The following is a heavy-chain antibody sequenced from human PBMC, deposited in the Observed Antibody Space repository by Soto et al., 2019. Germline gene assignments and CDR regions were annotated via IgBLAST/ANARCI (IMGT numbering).Heavy chain of an antibody. D-gene: IGHD7-27*01. CDR2: IRTKGEGGTM. V-gene: IGHV3-15*07. CDR1: GLTLSHAW. CDR3: VADLPGVRTNWGFDY. Sequence: EVQLVESGGGFVEPGGSLRLSCVGSGLTLSHAWMTWVRQAPGKGLEWVGRIRTKGEGGTMDYAAPVKGRFSVSRDDSENTLHQNMSSRHSENTAIYYCVADLPGVRTNWGFDYWGQGTLVTVSS. J-gene: IGHJ4*02.